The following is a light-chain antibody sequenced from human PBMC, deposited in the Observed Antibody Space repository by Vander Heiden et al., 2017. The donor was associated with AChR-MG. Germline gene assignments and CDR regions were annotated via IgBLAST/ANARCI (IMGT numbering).Light chain of an antibody. CDR1: SSDVGGHNY. V-gene: IGLV2-14*03. Sequence: QSALTQPASVSGSPGQSLTISCTGTSSDVGGHNYVSWYQQHPGNAPKLLIYDVNNRPSGVSNRFSGSKSGNTASLTVSGLQAEDEADYYCSSYTDTTTLVVFGGGTKLTVL. CDR2: DVN. CDR3: SSYTDTTTLVV. J-gene: IGLJ2*01.